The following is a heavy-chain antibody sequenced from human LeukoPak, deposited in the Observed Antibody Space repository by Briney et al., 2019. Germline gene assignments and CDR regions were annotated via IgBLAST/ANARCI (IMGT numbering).Heavy chain of an antibody. D-gene: IGHD6-6*01. CDR3: ARSCSSSSNFDY. CDR2: ISAYTGNT. V-gene: IGHV1-18*01. CDR1: GYPFTSYG. J-gene: IGHJ4*02. Sequence: ASVKVSCKASGYPFTSYGITWVRQAPGQGPEWMGWISAYTGNTNYAQKFQGRVSMTTGTSTTTAYMELRSLRSDDTAVYYCARSCSSSSNFDYWGQGTLVTVSS.